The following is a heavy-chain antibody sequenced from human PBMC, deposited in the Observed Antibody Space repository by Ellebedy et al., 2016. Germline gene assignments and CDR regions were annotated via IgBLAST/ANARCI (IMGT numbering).Heavy chain of an antibody. CDR1: GFTFSSYW. J-gene: IGHJ4*02. CDR2: INSDGTIT. Sequence: GGSLRLXCAASGFTFSSYWMHWVRQAPGKGLVWVSRINSDGTITTYADSVKGRFTISRDNAKNALYLQVNSLRAEDTAVYYCARGVYSSGWYPNFDYWGQGTLVTVSS. V-gene: IGHV3-74*01. CDR3: ARGVYSSGWYPNFDY. D-gene: IGHD6-19*01.